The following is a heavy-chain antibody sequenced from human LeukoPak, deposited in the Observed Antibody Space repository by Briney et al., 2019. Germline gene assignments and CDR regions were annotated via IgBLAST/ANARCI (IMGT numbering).Heavy chain of an antibody. J-gene: IGHJ4*02. CDR3: TRDGGSGVDY. V-gene: IGHV3-23*01. CDR1: GFTFTSYA. D-gene: IGHD6-25*01. Sequence: GGSLRLSCAASGFTFTSYAMSWVRQAPGKGLEWVSAITGSGDTTYYAASVKGRFTISRDNSKNTLYLQMNSLRAEDTGVYYCTRDGGSGVDYWGQGTLVTVSS. CDR2: ITGSGDTT.